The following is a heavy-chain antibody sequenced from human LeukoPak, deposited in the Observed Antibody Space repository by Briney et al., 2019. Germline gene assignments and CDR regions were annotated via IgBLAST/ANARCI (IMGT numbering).Heavy chain of an antibody. Sequence: PGGSLRLSCEASGFTFGSFAMYWVRQAPGKGLDWIAGIFGSGGSPHYADSVKGRFTISRDNSKNTAYLQINSLSAEDTAVYYCGKTTAGYSSGQKPAWPVDYWGQGTLVTVSS. CDR2: IFGSGGSP. CDR3: GKTTAGYSSGQKPAWPVDY. J-gene: IGHJ4*02. V-gene: IGHV3-23*01. D-gene: IGHD5-18*01. CDR1: GFTFGSFA.